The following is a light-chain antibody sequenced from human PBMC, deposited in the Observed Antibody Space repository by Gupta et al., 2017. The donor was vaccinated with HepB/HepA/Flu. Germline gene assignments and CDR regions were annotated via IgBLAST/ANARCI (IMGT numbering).Light chain of an antibody. J-gene: IGLJ3*02. CDR2: EVS. V-gene: IGLV2-23*02. CDR3: CSYAGSSTWV. CDR1: SSDVGSYKL. Sequence: QSALPQPASVSGSPDPSITISCTGTSSDVGSYKLVSWYQQHPGKAPKLMIYEVSKRPSGVSNRFSGSKSGNTASLTISGLQAEDEADYYCCSYAGSSTWVFGGGTKLTVL.